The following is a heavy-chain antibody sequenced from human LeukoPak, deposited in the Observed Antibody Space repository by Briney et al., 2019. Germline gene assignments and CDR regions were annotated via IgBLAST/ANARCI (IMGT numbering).Heavy chain of an antibody. Sequence: ASVTVSCTASRATFTASHIHWLRPAPGQGLEWMGWINADSGATKYPQKFEGRVTITRDTSVSTAYMELSRLKSDDTGVYYCARVVGWSPFDSWGQGTLVTVSS. CDR2: INADSGAT. CDR3: ARVVGWSPFDS. D-gene: IGHD2-15*01. CDR1: RATFTASH. V-gene: IGHV1-2*02. J-gene: IGHJ4*02.